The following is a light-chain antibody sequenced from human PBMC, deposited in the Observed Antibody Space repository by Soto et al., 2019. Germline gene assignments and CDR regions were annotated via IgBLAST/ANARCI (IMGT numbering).Light chain of an antibody. CDR3: QKYNSAPLLT. CDR1: QGISNY. Sequence: DIQMTQSPSSLSASVGERVTITCRASQGISNYLAWYQQKPGKVPKLLIYGASTLQSGVPSRFSGSGSGTDFTLTISSLQPEDVATYYCQKYNSAPLLTFGPGTKVDIK. CDR2: GAS. J-gene: IGKJ3*01. V-gene: IGKV1-27*01.